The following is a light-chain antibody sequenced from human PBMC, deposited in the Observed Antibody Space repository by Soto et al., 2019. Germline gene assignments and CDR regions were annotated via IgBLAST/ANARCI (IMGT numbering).Light chain of an antibody. CDR3: QEYSKWPSRT. V-gene: IGKV3-15*01. CDR1: QSVGTY. CDR2: GAS. J-gene: IGKJ1*01. Sequence: MVLTQYPAILSLSPGVSAALSCRSSQSVGTYLDWYQQKLGQAPRLLIYGASTRASGIPDRFSGSGSGTEFTLTISSLQSEDFAVYYCQEYSKWPSRTFGPGTKVDI.